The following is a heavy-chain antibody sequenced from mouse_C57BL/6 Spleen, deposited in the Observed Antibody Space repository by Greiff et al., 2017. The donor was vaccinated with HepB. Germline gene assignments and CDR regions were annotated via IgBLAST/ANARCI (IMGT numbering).Heavy chain of an antibody. D-gene: IGHD1-1*01. J-gene: IGHJ2*01. CDR2: IDPETGGT. CDR3: TREGGFITTVVAPLGYYGC. V-gene: IGHV1-15*01. CDR1: GYTFTDYE. Sequence: VKLQESGAELVRPGASVTLSCKASGYTFTDYEMHWVKQTPVHGLEWIGAIDPETGGTAYNQKFKGKAILTADKSSSTAYMELRSLTSEDSAVYYCTREGGFITTVVAPLGYYGCWGQGTTLTVAS.